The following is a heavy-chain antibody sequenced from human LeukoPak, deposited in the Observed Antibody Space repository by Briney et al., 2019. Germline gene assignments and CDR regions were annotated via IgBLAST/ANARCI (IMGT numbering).Heavy chain of an antibody. CDR2: IRYDGSNK. CDR3: AKGSMTTVTKETY. V-gene: IGHV3-30*02. J-gene: IGHJ4*02. D-gene: IGHD4-17*01. CDR1: GFTVSSNY. Sequence: GGSLRLSCAASGFTVSSNYMSWVRQAPGKGLEWVAFIRYDGSNKYYADSVKGRFTISRDNSKNTLYLQMNSLRAEDTAVYYCAKGSMTTVTKETYWGQGTLVIVSS.